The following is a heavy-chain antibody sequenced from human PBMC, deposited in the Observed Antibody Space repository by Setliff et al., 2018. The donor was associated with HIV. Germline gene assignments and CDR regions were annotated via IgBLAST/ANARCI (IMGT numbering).Heavy chain of an antibody. D-gene: IGHD3-22*01. Sequence: ASVKVSCKASGYPFNSYDISWVRQAPGQGLEWMGWISAYNGNTNYAQKLQGRVTMTTDTSQSTAYIELRSLRSDDTAVYYCARDIGDYYESSGDYPPTDYYYGMDVWGQGTTVTVSS. CDR3: ARDIGDYYESSGDYPPTDYYYGMDV. CDR2: ISAYNGNT. V-gene: IGHV1-18*01. CDR1: GYPFNSYD. J-gene: IGHJ6*02.